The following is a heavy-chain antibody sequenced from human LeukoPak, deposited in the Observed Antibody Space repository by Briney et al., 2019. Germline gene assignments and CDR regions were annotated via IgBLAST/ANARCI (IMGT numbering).Heavy chain of an antibody. V-gene: IGHV1-2*02. Sequence: ASVKVSCKASGYTFTGYYMHWVRQAPGQGLEWMGWINPNSGGTNYAQKFQGRVTMTRDTSISTAYMELSRLRSDDTAVYYCARGRDTLLWYYYMDVWGKGTTVTVSS. CDR1: GYTFTGYY. CDR3: ARGRDTLLWYYYMDV. D-gene: IGHD5-18*01. J-gene: IGHJ6*03. CDR2: INPNSGGT.